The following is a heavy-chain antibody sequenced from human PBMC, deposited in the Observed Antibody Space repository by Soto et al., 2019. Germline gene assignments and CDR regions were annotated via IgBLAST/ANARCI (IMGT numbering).Heavy chain of an antibody. Sequence: QVQLVQSGAEVKKPGSSVKVSCKASGGTFSSYAISWVRQAPGPGLEWMGGIIPIFGTANYAQTFQGRVTITADESTSTAYMELSSLRSEDTAVYYCARRGYCSSTSCSAVYWYFDLWGRGTLVTVSS. CDR2: IIPIFGTA. CDR1: GGTFSSYA. J-gene: IGHJ2*01. CDR3: ARRGYCSSTSCSAVYWYFDL. V-gene: IGHV1-69*01. D-gene: IGHD2-2*01.